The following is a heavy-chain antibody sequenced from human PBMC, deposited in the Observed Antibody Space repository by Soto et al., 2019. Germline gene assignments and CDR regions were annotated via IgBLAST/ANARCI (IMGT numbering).Heavy chain of an antibody. CDR2: IYYSGST. D-gene: IGHD3-10*01. CDR3: ARVVVWFGGSYYFDY. Sequence: QVQLQESGPGLVKPSQTLSLTCTVSGGSISSGDYYWSWIRQPPGKGLEWIGYIYYSGSTYYNPSLKSRVTRSVATSKNQCSLKLSSVTAADTAVYYCARVVVWFGGSYYFDYWGQGTLVTVSS. J-gene: IGHJ4*02. V-gene: IGHV4-30-4*01. CDR1: GGSISSGDYY.